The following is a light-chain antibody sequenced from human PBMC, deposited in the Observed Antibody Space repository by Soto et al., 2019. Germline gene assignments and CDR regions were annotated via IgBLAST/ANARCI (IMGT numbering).Light chain of an antibody. CDR3: QQANSFPWT. V-gene: IGKV1-12*01. CDR2: AAS. Sequence: DIQMTQSPSSVSASVGDRVTITCRASQGISSCLAWYQQKPGKAPKLLIYAASSLQSGVPSRCSGSGAGTDFTLTISSLHPEYFASYYCQQANSFPWTFGQGTKVEIK. J-gene: IGKJ1*01. CDR1: QGISSC.